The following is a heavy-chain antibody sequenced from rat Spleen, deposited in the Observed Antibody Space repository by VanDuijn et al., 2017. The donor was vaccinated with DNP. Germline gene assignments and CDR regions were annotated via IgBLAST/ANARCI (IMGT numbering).Heavy chain of an antibody. CDR2: ISTGRGTT. CDR3: TREGTGTGYFDY. Sequence: EVQLVESGGGLVQPGRSMTLSCAASGFSVSDYYMAWVRQAQSTGLEWVASISTGRGTTYYRDSVTGRLTISRDNAKNTLYLQVDSLRSDDTATYFCTREGTGTGYFDYWGQGVMVTVSS. V-gene: IGHV5-25*01. J-gene: IGHJ2*01. CDR1: GFSVSDYY. D-gene: IGHD5-1*01.